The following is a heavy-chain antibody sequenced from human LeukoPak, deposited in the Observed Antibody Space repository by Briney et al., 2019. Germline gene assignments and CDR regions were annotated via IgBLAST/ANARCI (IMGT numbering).Heavy chain of an antibody. J-gene: IGHJ4*02. CDR1: GFTFRSYA. Sequence: GGSLRLSCAASGFTFRSYAMQWVRQAPGKGLEWVSYITYNSGAIFYADSVKGRFTISRDDAKDSLYLQMSSLRDEDTAVYYCARDSGYSYADDYWGQGTLVTVSS. CDR3: ARDSGYSYADDY. D-gene: IGHD5-18*01. CDR2: ITYNSGAI. V-gene: IGHV3-48*02.